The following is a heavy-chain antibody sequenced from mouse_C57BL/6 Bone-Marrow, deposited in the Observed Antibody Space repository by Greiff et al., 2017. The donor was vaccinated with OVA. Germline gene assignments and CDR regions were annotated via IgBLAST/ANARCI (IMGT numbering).Heavy chain of an antibody. D-gene: IGHD2-4*01. CDR1: GYSITSGYD. Sequence: EVQLVESGPGMVKPSQSLSLTCTVTGYSITSGYDWHWIRHFPGNKLEWMGYISYSVSTNYNPSLKSRISITHDTSKNHFFLKLNSVTTEDTATYYCARGGDYDEYYFDYWGQGTTLTVSS. V-gene: IGHV3-1*01. J-gene: IGHJ2*01. CDR2: ISYSVST. CDR3: ARGGDYDEYYFDY.